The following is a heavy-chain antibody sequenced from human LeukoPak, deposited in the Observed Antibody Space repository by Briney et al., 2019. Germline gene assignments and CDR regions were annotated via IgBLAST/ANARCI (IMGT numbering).Heavy chain of an antibody. J-gene: IGHJ4*02. D-gene: IGHD3/OR15-3a*01. CDR1: GFTFSSYA. Sequence: GGSLRLSCAASGFTFSSYAMSWVRQAPGKGLEWVSAISGSGGSTYYTDSVKGRFTISRDNSKNTLYLQMNNLRAEDTAVYYCAKGWTGYHPPYYFDYWGQGTLVTVSS. CDR3: AKGWTGYHPPYYFDY. CDR2: ISGSGGST. V-gene: IGHV3-23*01.